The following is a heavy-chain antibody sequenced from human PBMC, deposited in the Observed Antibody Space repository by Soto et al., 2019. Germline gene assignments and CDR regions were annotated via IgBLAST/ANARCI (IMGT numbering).Heavy chain of an antibody. J-gene: IGHJ4*02. CDR2: IWYDGSNK. CDR3: ARDEGLHLGEQIDY. CDR1: GFTFSSYG. V-gene: IGHV3-33*01. D-gene: IGHD3-16*01. Sequence: GGSLRLSCAASGFTFSSYGMHWVRQAPGKGLEWVAVIWYDGSNKYYADSVKGRFTISRDNSKNTLYLQMNSLRAEDTAVYYCARDEGLHLGEQIDYWGQGTLVTVSS.